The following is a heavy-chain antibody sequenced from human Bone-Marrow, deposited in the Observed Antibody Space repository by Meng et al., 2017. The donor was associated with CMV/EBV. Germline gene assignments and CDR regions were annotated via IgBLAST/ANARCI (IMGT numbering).Heavy chain of an antibody. J-gene: IGHJ4*02. CDR3: ARGWESGIFDY. CDR1: GYTFNRYG. D-gene: IGHD6-13*01. Sequence: ASVKVSCKASGYTFNRYGFSWVRQAPGQGLEWMGWINPNSGGTNYAQKFQGRVTMTRDTSISTAYMELSRLRSDDTAVYYCARGWESGIFDYWGQGTLVTVSS. CDR2: INPNSGGT. V-gene: IGHV1-2*02.